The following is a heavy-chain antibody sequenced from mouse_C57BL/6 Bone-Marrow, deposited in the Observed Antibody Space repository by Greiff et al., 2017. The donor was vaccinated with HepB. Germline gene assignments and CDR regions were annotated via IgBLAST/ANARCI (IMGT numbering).Heavy chain of an antibody. CDR2: IDPENGDT. D-gene: IGHD1-1*01. CDR1: GFNIKDDY. J-gene: IGHJ4*01. V-gene: IGHV14-4*01. CDR3: TTGSSLYYYAMDY. Sequence: VQLQQSGAELVRPGASVKLSCTASGFNIKDDYMHWVKQRPEQGLEWIGWIDPENGDTEYASKFQGKATITADTSSNTAYLQLSSLTSEDTAVYYCTTGSSLYYYAMDYWGQGTSVTVSS.